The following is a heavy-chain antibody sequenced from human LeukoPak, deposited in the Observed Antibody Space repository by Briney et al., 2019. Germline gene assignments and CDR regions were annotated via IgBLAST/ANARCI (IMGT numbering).Heavy chain of an antibody. CDR1: GFTFSNYW. CDR3: AELGITMIGGV. Sequence: GGSLRLSCAASGFTFSNYWMSWVRQAPGKGLEWVANIKEDGSDKYHVDSVKGRFIISRDNVKNSLYLQMNSLRVEDTAVYYCAELGITMIGGVWGKGTTVTISS. CDR2: IKEDGSDK. J-gene: IGHJ6*04. V-gene: IGHV3-7*01. D-gene: IGHD3-10*02.